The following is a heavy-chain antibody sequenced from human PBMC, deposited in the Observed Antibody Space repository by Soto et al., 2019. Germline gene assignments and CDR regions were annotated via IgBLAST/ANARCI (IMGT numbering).Heavy chain of an antibody. V-gene: IGHV3-53*01. Sequence: PGGSLRLSCAASGLTVSSTYMSWVRQAPGKGLEWVSIIFSSGESFYADSVKGRFTISRDSSDNTVYLQMNSLKAEDTAVYYCARGGIGMVRTFDHWGQGTLVTVSS. J-gene: IGHJ4*02. CDR3: ARGGIGMVRTFDH. CDR1: GLTVSSTY. D-gene: IGHD3-10*01. CDR2: IFSSGES.